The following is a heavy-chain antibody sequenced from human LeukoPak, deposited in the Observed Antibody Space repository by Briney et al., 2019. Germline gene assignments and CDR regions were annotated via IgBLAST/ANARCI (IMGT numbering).Heavy chain of an antibody. CDR3: AREPNYYDSSGYYEIDY. Sequence: ASVKVSCKASGYTFTSYGISWVLQAPGQGLEWMGWISAYNGNTNYAQKLQGRVTMTKDTSTSTAYMELRSLRSDDTAVYYCAREPNYYDSSGYYEIDYWGQGTLVTVSS. J-gene: IGHJ4*02. CDR2: ISAYNGNT. CDR1: GYTFTSYG. V-gene: IGHV1-18*01. D-gene: IGHD3-22*01.